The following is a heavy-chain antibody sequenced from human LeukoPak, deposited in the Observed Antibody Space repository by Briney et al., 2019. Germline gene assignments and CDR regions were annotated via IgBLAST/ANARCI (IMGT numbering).Heavy chain of an antibody. CDR2: IYYNGYT. CDR3: ARRSWSRWVFDY. J-gene: IGHJ4*02. D-gene: IGHD2-8*02. Sequence: PSETLSLTCTVSSGSITNYYWSWIRQPPGKGLELIGFIYYNGYTNYNPSLKSRVTMSVDTSKNQLSLTVSSVTAADTAVYHCARRSWSRWVFDYWGQGTPVTVSS. V-gene: IGHV4-59*08. CDR1: SGSITNYY.